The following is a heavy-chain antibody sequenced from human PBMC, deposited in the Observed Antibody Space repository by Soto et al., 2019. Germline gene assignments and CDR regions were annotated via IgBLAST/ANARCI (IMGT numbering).Heavy chain of an antibody. V-gene: IGHV3-30*18. J-gene: IGHJ4*02. CDR2: ISYDGSNK. CDR1: GFTFNTHG. Sequence: GGSLRLSCAASGFTFNTHGMHWVRQAPGKGLEWVAVISYDGSNKYYADSVKGRFTISRDNSKNTLYLQMNSLRAEDTAVYYCAKDRRPYGGYAPSFDYWGQGTLVTVSS. D-gene: IGHD5-12*01. CDR3: AKDRRPYGGYAPSFDY.